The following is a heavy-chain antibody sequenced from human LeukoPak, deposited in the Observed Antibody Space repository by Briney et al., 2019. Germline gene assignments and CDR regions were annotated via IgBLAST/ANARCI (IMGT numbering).Heavy chain of an antibody. CDR3: ASLAGYYYDSSGYY. D-gene: IGHD3-22*01. V-gene: IGHV3-48*01. Sequence: PGGSLRLSCAASGFTFSSYSMNWVRQAPGKGLEWVSYISSSSSTIYYADSVKGRFTISRDNAKNSLYLQMNSLRAEDTAVYYCASLAGYYYDSSGYYWGQGTLVTVSS. J-gene: IGHJ4*02. CDR1: GFTFSSYS. CDR2: ISSSSSTI.